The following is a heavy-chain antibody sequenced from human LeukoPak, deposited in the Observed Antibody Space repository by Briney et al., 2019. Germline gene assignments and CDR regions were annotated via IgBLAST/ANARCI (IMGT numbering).Heavy chain of an antibody. CDR2: ISSSGNSI. D-gene: IGHD1-14*01. J-gene: IGHJ4*02. CDR1: GFPFSSYE. CDR3: ARGTGLDY. V-gene: IGHV3-48*03. Sequence: AESLRLSCAASGFPFSSYEMNWVRQAPGNGLEWVSYISSSGNSIYYADSVKGRFTVSRDNANKSLYLHMNSLRAEDTAVYYCARGTGLDYWGQGTLVTVSS.